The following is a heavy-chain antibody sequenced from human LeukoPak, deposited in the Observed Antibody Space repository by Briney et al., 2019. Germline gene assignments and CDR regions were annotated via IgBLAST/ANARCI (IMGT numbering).Heavy chain of an antibody. CDR3: ARGRGSGDAFEI. CDR1: GYTFTGYY. J-gene: IGHJ3*02. D-gene: IGHD1-26*01. CDR2: INPNSGGT. Sequence: ASVNVSCKASGYTFTGYYMHWVRQAPGQGLEWVGWINPNSGGTKYAQKFQGRVTMTRDTSVSTAYVELSRLRSDDTAVYYCARGRGSGDAFEIWGEGTMVTVSS. V-gene: IGHV1-2*02.